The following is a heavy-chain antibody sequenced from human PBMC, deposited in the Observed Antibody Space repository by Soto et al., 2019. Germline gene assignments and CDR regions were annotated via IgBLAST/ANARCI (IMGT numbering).Heavy chain of an antibody. J-gene: IGHJ6*03. D-gene: IGHD1-1*01. CDR3: ARSGTQGDYYYYYYMDV. Sequence: ASVKVSCKASGYTFTSYAMHWVRQAPGQRLEWMGWINAGNGNTKYSQKFQGRVTITRDTSASTAYMELSSLRSEDTAVYYCARSGTQGDYYYYYYMDVWGKGTTATVSS. CDR1: GYTFTSYA. V-gene: IGHV1-3*01. CDR2: INAGNGNT.